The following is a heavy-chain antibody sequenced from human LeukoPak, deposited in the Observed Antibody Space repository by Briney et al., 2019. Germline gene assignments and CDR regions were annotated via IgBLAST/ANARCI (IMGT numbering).Heavy chain of an antibody. D-gene: IGHD3-22*01. CDR3: ARAYYYDSSGPIHYFDY. V-gene: IGHV1-46*01. Sequence: ASVKASCKASGYTFTTYHMHWVRQAPGQGLEWMGIINPSGGITSYAQKFQGRVTMTRDTSTSTVNMELSSLRSEDTAVYYCARAYYYDSSGPIHYFDYWGQGTLVTVSP. J-gene: IGHJ4*02. CDR2: INPSGGIT. CDR1: GYTFTTYH.